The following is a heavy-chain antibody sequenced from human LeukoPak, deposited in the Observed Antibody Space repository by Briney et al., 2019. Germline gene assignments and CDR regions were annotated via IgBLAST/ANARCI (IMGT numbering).Heavy chain of an antibody. Sequence: ASAKVSCKASGYSFTSHYMHWVRQAPGQGLEWMGWINPNSGGTNYAQKFQGRVTMTRDTSISTAYMELSRLRSDDTAVYYCARILSFKYYYDSSHWGQGTLVTVSS. J-gene: IGHJ4*02. V-gene: IGHV1-2*02. CDR3: ARILSFKYYYDSSH. CDR2: INPNSGGT. CDR1: GYSFTSHY. D-gene: IGHD3-22*01.